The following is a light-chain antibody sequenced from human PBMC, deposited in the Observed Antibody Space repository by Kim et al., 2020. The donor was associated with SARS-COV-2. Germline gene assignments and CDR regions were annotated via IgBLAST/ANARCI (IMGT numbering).Light chain of an antibody. CDR1: QSINSY. J-gene: IGKJ4*01. CDR2: AAS. V-gene: IGKV1-39*01. CDR3: QQSYA. Sequence: DIQMTQSPSSLPASVGDRVTISCRASQSINSYLNWYQQKPGKAPKLLIYAASSLQSGVPSRFSGSGSGTEFTLTISSLQPEDFATYYCQQSYAFGGGTKV.